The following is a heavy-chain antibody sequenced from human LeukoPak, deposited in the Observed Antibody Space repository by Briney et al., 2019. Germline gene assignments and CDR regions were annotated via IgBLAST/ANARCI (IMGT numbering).Heavy chain of an antibody. D-gene: IGHD3-10*01. Sequence: SGRSQRLSCAATGFRFSSYDMHWVRQAPGKGLEWVAAISAEGDIQIYLDSVMGRFTISRDNSKSTLYLQMNSLRIEDTGFYYCTRDMIRGVPDYIDYWGQGTLVTVSS. CDR1: GFRFSSYD. CDR3: TRDMIRGVPDYIDY. V-gene: IGHV3-30-3*01. J-gene: IGHJ4*02. CDR2: ISAEGDIQ.